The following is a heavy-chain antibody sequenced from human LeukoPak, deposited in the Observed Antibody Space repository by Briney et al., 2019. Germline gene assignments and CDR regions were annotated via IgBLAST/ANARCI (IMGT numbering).Heavy chain of an antibody. CDR1: GFTFSTYA. Sequence: GGSLRLSCVASGFTFSTYAMNWVRQAPGKGLEWVSTISGGGANTYYADSVKGRFTTSRDNSNNTRYLQMNSLRAEDTAVYYCAKSTHMYVWGKGTTVTVSS. V-gene: IGHV3-23*01. CDR3: AKSTHMYV. CDR2: ISGGGANT. J-gene: IGHJ6*03. D-gene: IGHD2-2*01.